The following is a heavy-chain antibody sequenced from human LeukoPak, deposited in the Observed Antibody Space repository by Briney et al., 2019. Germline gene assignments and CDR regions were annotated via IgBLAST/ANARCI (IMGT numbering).Heavy chain of an antibody. Sequence: GGSLRLSCAAPGFTFSSYGMHWVRQAPGKGLEWVAVISYDGSNKYYADSVKGRFTISRDNSKNTLYLQMNSLRAEDTAVYYCAKDSILKAADRTEYFQHWGQGTLVTVSS. CDR3: AKDSILKAADRTEYFQH. CDR2: ISYDGSNK. CDR1: GFTFSSYG. D-gene: IGHD6-13*01. V-gene: IGHV3-30*18. J-gene: IGHJ1*01.